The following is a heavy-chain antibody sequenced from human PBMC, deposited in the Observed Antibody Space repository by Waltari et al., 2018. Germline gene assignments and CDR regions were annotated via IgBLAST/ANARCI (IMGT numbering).Heavy chain of an antibody. J-gene: IGHJ4*02. CDR3: ASLPERNFDY. CDR1: GFTFSSYE. Sequence: EVQLVESGGGLVQPGGSLRLSCAASGFTFSSYEMNWVRQAPGKGLEWVSYISSSGSTIDYADSVKGRFTISRDNAKNSLYLQMNSLRAEDTAVYYCASLPERNFDYWGQGTLVTVSS. V-gene: IGHV3-48*03. CDR2: ISSSGSTI. D-gene: IGHD1-1*01.